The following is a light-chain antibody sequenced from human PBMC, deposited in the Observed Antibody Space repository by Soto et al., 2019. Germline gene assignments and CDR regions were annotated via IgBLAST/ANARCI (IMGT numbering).Light chain of an antibody. Sequence: QSVLTQPPSVSGAPGQRVTISCTGSSSNIGAGYDVHWYQQLPGAAPKLLIYGNSNRPSGVPDRFSGSKSGTSASLAITGLQVEDEADYYCQSYDSSLVFGGGTQLTVL. J-gene: IGLJ2*01. V-gene: IGLV1-40*01. CDR2: GNS. CDR1: SSNIGAGYD. CDR3: QSYDSSLV.